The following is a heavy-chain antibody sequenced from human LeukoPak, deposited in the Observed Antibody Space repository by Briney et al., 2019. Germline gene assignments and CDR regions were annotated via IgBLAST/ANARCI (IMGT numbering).Heavy chain of an antibody. CDR2: INPNSGGA. D-gene: IGHD6-19*01. CDR1: GYTFTGYY. CDR3: ALLGGWYVSSYFDY. Sequence: ASVKVSCKASGYTFTGYYMHWVRQAPGQGLEWMGRINPNSGGANYAQKFQGRVTMTRDTSISTAYMELSRLRSDDTAVYYCALLGGWYVSSYFDYWGQGTLVTVSS. V-gene: IGHV1-2*06. J-gene: IGHJ4*02.